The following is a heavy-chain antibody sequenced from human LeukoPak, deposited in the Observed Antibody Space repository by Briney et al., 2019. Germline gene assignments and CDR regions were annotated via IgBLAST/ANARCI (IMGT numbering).Heavy chain of an antibody. D-gene: IGHD3-16*01. CDR2: TYYRSKWYN. Sequence: SQTLSLTCAISGDSVSSNSAAWTWIRPSPSRGLEWLGRTYYRSKWYNGYAVSVKSRITINPDTSKNQFSLQLNSVTPEDTAVYYRARGAGGYIDSWGQGTLVTVSS. V-gene: IGHV6-1*01. CDR1: GDSVSSNSAA. J-gene: IGHJ4*02. CDR3: ARGAGGYIDS.